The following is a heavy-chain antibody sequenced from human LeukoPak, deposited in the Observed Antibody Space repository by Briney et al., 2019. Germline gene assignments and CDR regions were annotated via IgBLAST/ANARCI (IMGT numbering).Heavy chain of an antibody. V-gene: IGHV4-38-2*02. Sequence: PSETLSLTCAVSGYSISSGYYWGWIRQPPGKGLEWIGSIYHSGSTYYNPSLKSQVTISVDTSKNQFSLKLSSVTAADTAVYYCAREQVMITFGGDNAFDIWGQGTMVTVSS. D-gene: IGHD3-16*01. CDR2: IYHSGST. CDR3: AREQVMITFGGDNAFDI. CDR1: GYSISSGYY. J-gene: IGHJ3*02.